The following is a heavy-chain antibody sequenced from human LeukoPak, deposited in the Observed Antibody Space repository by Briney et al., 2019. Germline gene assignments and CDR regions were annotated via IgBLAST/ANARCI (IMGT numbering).Heavy chain of an antibody. CDR2: INTDGSST. CDR3: ATKVAGTSHFSY. D-gene: IGHD6-19*01. V-gene: IGHV3-74*01. J-gene: IGHJ4*02. Sequence: GGSLRLSCAASGFTFTNYWMHWVRQAPGKGLVWVSHINTDGSSTNYADSVKGRFTISRDNAKNTLYLQMNSLRAEDTAVYYCATKVAGTSHFSYWGQGTRVSVSS. CDR1: GFTFTNYW.